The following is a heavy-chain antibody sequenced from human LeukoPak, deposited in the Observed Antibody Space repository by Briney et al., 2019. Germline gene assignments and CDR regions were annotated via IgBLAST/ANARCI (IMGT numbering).Heavy chain of an antibody. CDR1: GFTFSSYW. CDR2: IKQDGSEK. V-gene: IGHV3-7*03. D-gene: IGHD4-17*01. J-gene: IGHJ3*02. CDR3: ATDTHPHYGDYSRWGAFDI. Sequence: QSGESLRLSCAASGFTFSSYWMSWVRQAPGKGLEWVANIKQDGSEKYYVDSVKGRFTISRDNAKNSLYLQMNSLRAEDTAVYYCATDTHPHYGDYSRWGAFDIWGQGTMVTVSS.